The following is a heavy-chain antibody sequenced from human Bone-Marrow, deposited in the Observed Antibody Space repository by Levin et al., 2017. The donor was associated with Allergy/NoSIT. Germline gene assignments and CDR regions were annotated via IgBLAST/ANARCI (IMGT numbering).Heavy chain of an antibody. Sequence: GVLKISCAASGFTFGDYSMIWVRQAPGKGLEWVSSILGGGGAAYYAGSVRGRFIISRDNSRDTLYLQMRSLRVEDTAVYYCAKKRGTGNYWFDYWGQGALVTVSS. J-gene: IGHJ4*02. CDR2: ILGGGGAA. V-gene: IGHV3-23*01. CDR3: AKKRGTGNYWFDY. D-gene: IGHD3/OR15-3a*01. CDR1: GFTFGDYS.